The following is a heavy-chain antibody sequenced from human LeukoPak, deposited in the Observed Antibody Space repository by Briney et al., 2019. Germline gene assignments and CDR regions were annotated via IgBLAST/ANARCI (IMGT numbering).Heavy chain of an antibody. J-gene: IGHJ4*02. Sequence: PGGSLRLSCAASGFSFSNYGMNWVRQAPGKGLEWVSGITGNGGTTYYADSVKGRFTISRDNSKNTLYLQMNSLRAEDTAVYYCAKDSPRITGTAYWGQGTLVTVSS. CDR3: AKDSPRITGTAY. D-gene: IGHD1-7*01. CDR1: GFSFSNYG. V-gene: IGHV3-23*01. CDR2: ITGNGGTT.